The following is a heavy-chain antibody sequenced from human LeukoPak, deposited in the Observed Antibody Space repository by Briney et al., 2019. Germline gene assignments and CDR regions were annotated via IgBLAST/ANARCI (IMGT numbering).Heavy chain of an antibody. D-gene: IGHD6-19*01. CDR1: GFTFSSYA. CDR3: ARDSFSSGWYGETGFDY. V-gene: IGHV3-30*04. J-gene: IGHJ4*02. CDR2: ISYDGSNK. Sequence: GRSLRLSCAASGFTFSSYAMHWVRQAPGKGLEWVAVISYDGSNKYYADSVKGRFTISRDNSKNTLYLQMNSLRAEDTAVCYCARDSFSSGWYGETGFDYWGQGTLVTVSS.